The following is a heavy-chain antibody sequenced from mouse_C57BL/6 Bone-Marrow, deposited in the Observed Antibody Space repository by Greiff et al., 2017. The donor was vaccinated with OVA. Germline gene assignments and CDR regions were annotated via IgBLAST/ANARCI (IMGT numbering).Heavy chain of an antibody. CDR3: ARSYYSNYFYFDY. CDR2: IYPSDSET. D-gene: IGHD2-5*01. Sequence: VQLQQSGAELVRPGSSVKLSCKASGYTFTSYWMDWVKQRPGQGLEWIGNIYPSDSETHYNQKFKDKATLTVDKSSSTAYMQLSSLTSEDSAVYYCARSYYSNYFYFDYWGQGTTLTVSS. V-gene: IGHV1-61*01. CDR1: GYTFTSYW. J-gene: IGHJ2*01.